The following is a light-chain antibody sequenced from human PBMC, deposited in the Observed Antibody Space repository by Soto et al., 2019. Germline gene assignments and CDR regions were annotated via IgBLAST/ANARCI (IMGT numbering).Light chain of an antibody. CDR2: DAS. CDR3: VQRTTWPWT. Sequence: EIVLTQSPGTLSLSPGERATLSCRASQSVSVHLAWYQQKPGQAPRLLIYDASNRATGIPPRFSGSGSGTDFTLTISSLEPEDFAVYHCVQRTTWPWTCGQGSKVEIK. J-gene: IGKJ1*01. CDR1: QSVSVH. V-gene: IGKV3-11*01.